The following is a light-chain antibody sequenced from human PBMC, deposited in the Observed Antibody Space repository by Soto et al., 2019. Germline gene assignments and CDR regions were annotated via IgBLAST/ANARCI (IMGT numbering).Light chain of an antibody. V-gene: IGLV4-60*02. CDR2: LEGSGNY. CDR3: ETWDSNTVV. CDR1: SGHSNYA. J-gene: IGLJ7*01. Sequence: QCVLTQSSSASASLGSSVKLTCTLSSGHSNYAITWHQQQPGKAPRYLMKLEGSGNYNKGSGVPDRFSGSSSGADRYLTISNLQFEDEADYYCETWDSNTVVFGGGTQLTVL.